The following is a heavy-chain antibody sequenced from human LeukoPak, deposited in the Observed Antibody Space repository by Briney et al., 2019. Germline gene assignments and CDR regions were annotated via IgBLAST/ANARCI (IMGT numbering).Heavy chain of an antibody. D-gene: IGHD5-12*01. J-gene: IGHJ4*02. V-gene: IGHV3-74*01. CDR3: ARGGYSGYEGDY. Sequence: GGSLRLSCAAPGFTYSNYWMHWVRQAPGKGLVWVSRINSAGSSTSYADSVKGRSTISRDNAKNTLYLQMNSLRAEDTAVYYCARGGYSGYEGDYWGQGTLVTVSS. CDR1: GFTYSNYW. CDR2: INSAGSST.